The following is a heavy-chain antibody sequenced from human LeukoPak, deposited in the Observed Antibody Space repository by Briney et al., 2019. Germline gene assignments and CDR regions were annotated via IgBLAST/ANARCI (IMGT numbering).Heavy chain of an antibody. Sequence: GGSLRLSCATAGFGFSSYWMSWVRQAPGKGLEWVANIKQDGSEHYYVDSVKGRFTISRDNAKNSLYLQMSGLRAEDTAVYYCARDKAEGPSRLDNWGQGTLVTVSS. J-gene: IGHJ4*02. CDR3: ARDKAEGPSRLDN. CDR2: IKQDGSEH. D-gene: IGHD2-2*01. CDR1: GFGFSSYW. V-gene: IGHV3-7*01.